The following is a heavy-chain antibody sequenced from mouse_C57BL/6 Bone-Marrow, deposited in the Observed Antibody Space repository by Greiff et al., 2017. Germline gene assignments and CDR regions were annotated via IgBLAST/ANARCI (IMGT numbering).Heavy chain of an antibody. CDR2: ISSGGSYT. CDR3: ARHSYYGSSYERWFAY. CDR1: GFTFSSYG. J-gene: IGHJ3*01. Sequence: EVMLVESGGDLVKPGGSLKLSCAASGFTFSSYGMSWVRQTPDKRLEWVATISSGGSYTYYPDSVKGRFTISRDNAKNTLYLQMSSLKSEDTAMYYFARHSYYGSSYERWFAYWGQGTLVTVSA. D-gene: IGHD1-1*01. V-gene: IGHV5-6*01.